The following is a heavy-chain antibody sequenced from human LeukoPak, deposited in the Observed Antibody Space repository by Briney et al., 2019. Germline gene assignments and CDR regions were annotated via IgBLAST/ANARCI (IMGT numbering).Heavy chain of an antibody. J-gene: IGHJ4*02. CDR2: IRSKAYGGTT. Sequence: GGSLRLPCTASGFTFGDYAMSWVRQAPGKGREGVGFIRSKAYGGTTEYAASVKGRFTISRDDSKSIAYLQMNSLKTEETAVYYCTRDRVRDGYNSPLMYWGQGTLVTVSS. V-gene: IGHV3-49*04. CDR3: TRDRVRDGYNSPLMY. CDR1: GFTFGDYA. D-gene: IGHD5-24*01.